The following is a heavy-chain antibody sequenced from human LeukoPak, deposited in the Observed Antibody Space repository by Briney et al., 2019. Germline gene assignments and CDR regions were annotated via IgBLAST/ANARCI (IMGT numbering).Heavy chain of an antibody. Sequence: PGGSLRLSCAASGFTFSNYWMSWVRQAPGKGLEWVANIKQDGSEKYYVDSVKGRFTISRDNAKDSLYLQMNSLRAEDTAVYYCARESTSCSGGSCGGYFDYWGQGTLVTVSS. CDR1: GFTFSNYW. V-gene: IGHV3-7*01. J-gene: IGHJ4*02. D-gene: IGHD2-15*01. CDR3: ARESTSCSGGSCGGYFDY. CDR2: IKQDGSEK.